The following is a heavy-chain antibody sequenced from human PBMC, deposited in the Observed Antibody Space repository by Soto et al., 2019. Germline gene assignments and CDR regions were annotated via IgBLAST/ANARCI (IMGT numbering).Heavy chain of an antibody. V-gene: IGHV1-3*01. CDR2: INAGNGNT. J-gene: IGHJ5*02. CDR1: GYTFTSYA. CDR3: ARRDYYDSSGYYSPFVWFDP. Sequence: ASVKVSCKASGYTFTSYAMHWVRQAPGQRLEWMGWINAGNGNTKYSQKFQGRVTITRDTSASTAYMELSSLRSEDTAVYYCARRDYYDSSGYYSPFVWFDPWGQGTLVTV. D-gene: IGHD3-22*01.